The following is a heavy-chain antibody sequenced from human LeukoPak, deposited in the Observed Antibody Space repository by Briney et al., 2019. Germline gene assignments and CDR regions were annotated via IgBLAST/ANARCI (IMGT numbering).Heavy chain of an antibody. CDR1: GFTFSAYS. D-gene: IGHD1-26*01. V-gene: IGHV3-21*01. Sequence: GGSLRLTCAASGFTFSAYSMNWVRQAPGKGLEWVSSISSSSTYIYYADSVKGGFTISRDNAKNSLYLQMNSLRAEDTAVYYCAADESGSYYGNNWFDPWGQGTLVTVSS. J-gene: IGHJ5*02. CDR3: AADESGSYYGNNWFDP. CDR2: ISSSSTYI.